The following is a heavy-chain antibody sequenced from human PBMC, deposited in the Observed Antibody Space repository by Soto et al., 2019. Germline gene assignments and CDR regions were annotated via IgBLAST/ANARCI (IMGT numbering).Heavy chain of an antibody. J-gene: IGHJ6*02. Sequence: GASVKVSFKASGYTFTGYYMHWVRQAPGQGLEWMGWINPNSGGTNYAQKFQGRVTMTRNTSISTAYMELSSLRAEDTAVYYCAKDNRITMVRGVLQTHYYYYYYGMDVWGQGTTVTVSS. CDR2: INPNSGGT. CDR1: GYTFTGYY. CDR3: AKDNRITMVRGVLQTHYYYYYYGMDV. D-gene: IGHD3-10*01. V-gene: IGHV1-2*02.